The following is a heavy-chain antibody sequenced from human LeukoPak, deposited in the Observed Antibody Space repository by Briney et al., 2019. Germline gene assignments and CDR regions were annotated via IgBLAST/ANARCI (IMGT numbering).Heavy chain of an antibody. Sequence: GGSLRLSCAASGFTFSSYAMSWVRQAPGKGLEWVSAISGSGGSTYYADSVKGRFTISRDNSKNTLYLQMNSLRAEDTAVYYCAMGELGYCSGTSCYSRSWYYFDYWGQGTLVTVSS. D-gene: IGHD2-2*01. CDR2: ISGSGGST. J-gene: IGHJ4*02. CDR3: AMGELGYCSGTSCYSRSWYYFDY. V-gene: IGHV3-23*01. CDR1: GFTFSSYA.